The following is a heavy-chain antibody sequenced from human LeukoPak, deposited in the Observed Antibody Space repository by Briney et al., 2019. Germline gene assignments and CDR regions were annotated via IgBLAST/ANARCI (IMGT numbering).Heavy chain of an antibody. Sequence: SETLSLTCTVSGVPISSYYWSWIRQPPGKGLEWIGYIFYSGNTIYNPSLRSRVTISADTSKNHFSLRLRSVTAADTAVHYCARLAAISGSDYPDDWGQGTLVTVSS. CDR2: IFYSGNT. J-gene: IGHJ4*02. CDR1: GVPISSYY. V-gene: IGHV4-59*08. D-gene: IGHD1-26*01. CDR3: ARLAAISGSDYPDD.